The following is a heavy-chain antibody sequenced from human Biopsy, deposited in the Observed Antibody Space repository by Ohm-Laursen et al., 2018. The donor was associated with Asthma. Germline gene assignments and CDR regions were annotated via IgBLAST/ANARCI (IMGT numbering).Heavy chain of an antibody. CDR3: ARKAGSCISRTCYSLDF. J-gene: IGHJ4*02. V-gene: IGHV1-69*01. Sequence: SSVKVSCKSLGGTFNTYVIGWVRQAPGRGLEWMGGINSVFGTTTYPQKFQDRVTITADDSTSTVYMELSSLRSEDTAVYYCARKAGSCISRTCYSLDFWGQGTLVTVSS. CDR2: INSVFGTT. CDR1: GGTFNTYV. D-gene: IGHD2-2*01.